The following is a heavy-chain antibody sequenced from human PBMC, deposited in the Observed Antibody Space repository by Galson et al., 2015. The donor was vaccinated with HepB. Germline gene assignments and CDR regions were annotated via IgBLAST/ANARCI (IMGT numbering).Heavy chain of an antibody. J-gene: IGHJ6*02. D-gene: IGHD2-2*01. V-gene: IGHV3-30*18. CDR3: ANDRGGCSSTSCRYYYYGMDV. Sequence: SLRLSCAASGFTFSSYGMHWVRQAPGKGLEWVAVISYDGSNKYYADSVKGRFTISRDNSKNTLYLQMNSLRAEDTAVYYCANDRGGCSSTSCRYYYYGMDVWGQGTTVTVSS. CDR1: GFTFSSYG. CDR2: ISYDGSNK.